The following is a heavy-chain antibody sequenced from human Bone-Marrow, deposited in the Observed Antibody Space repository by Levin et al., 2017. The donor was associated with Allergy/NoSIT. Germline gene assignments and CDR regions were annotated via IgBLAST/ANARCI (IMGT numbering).Heavy chain of an antibody. V-gene: IGHV3-21*01. CDR3: ARGCYQGIAAAGHYYHYGMDV. Sequence: PGGSLRLSCAASGFTFSSYSMNWVRQAPGKGLEWVSSISSSSSYIYYADSVKGRFTISRDNAKNSLYLQMNSLRAEDTAVYYCARGCYQGIAAAGHYYHYGMDVWGQGTTVTVSS. CDR2: ISSSSSYI. J-gene: IGHJ6*02. D-gene: IGHD6-13*01. CDR1: GFTFSSYS.